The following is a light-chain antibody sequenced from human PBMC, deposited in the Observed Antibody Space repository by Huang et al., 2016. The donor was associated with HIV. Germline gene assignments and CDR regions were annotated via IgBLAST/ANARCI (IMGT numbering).Light chain of an antibody. J-gene: IGKJ4*01. CDR3: QQTYDTPPLT. CDR1: QSISNY. CDR2: AAS. V-gene: IGKV1-39*01. Sequence: DIQMTQSPYSLSASVGDRVIITCRASQSISNYLNWYQHKPGKAPRLLIYAASSLQSGVPSRFSGSGSKTTFTLTISSLQPEDFATYYCQQTYDTPPLTFGGGTRVDMK.